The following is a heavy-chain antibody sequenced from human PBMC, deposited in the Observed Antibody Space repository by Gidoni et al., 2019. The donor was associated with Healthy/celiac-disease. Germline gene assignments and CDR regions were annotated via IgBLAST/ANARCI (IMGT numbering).Heavy chain of an antibody. CDR3: ARNNYDILTGLGGMDV. CDR1: GFTFSRYS. D-gene: IGHD3-9*01. CDR2: ISSSSSYI. J-gene: IGHJ6*02. V-gene: IGHV3-21*01. Sequence: EVQLVESGGGLVKPGGSLRLSCAASGFTFSRYSMNWVRQAPGKGLEWVSTISSSSSYIYNADSVKGRFTISRDNAKNSLYLQMNSLRAEDTAVYYCARNNYDILTGLGGMDVWGQGTTVTVSS.